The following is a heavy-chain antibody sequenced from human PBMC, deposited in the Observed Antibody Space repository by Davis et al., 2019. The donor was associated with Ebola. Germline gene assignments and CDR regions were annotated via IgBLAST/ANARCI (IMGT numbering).Heavy chain of an antibody. Sequence: PGGSLRLSCTVSGGSISSYYWSWIRQPPGKGLEWIGYIYYSGSTNYNPSLKSRVTISVDMSKNQFSLKLSSVTAADTAVYYCARGDRASTIFGVVTLYYFDYWGQGTLVTVSS. J-gene: IGHJ4*02. V-gene: IGHV4-59*01. CDR1: GGSISSYY. D-gene: IGHD3-3*01. CDR2: IYYSGST. CDR3: ARGDRASTIFGVVTLYYFDY.